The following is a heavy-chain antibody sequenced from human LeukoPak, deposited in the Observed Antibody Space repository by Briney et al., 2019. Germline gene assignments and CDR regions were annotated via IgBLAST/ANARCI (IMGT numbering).Heavy chain of an antibody. Sequence: GGSLRLSCAASGFTFSNHAMSWVRQAPGKGLEWVSGISGSGGSIYYADSVKGRFTISRDNSKNSLYLQMNSLRAEDTAVYYCAKDKGSGTYPPYWGQGTLVTVSS. CDR2: ISGSGGSI. J-gene: IGHJ4*02. D-gene: IGHD1-26*01. CDR3: AKDKGSGTYPPY. CDR1: GFTFSNHA. V-gene: IGHV3-23*01.